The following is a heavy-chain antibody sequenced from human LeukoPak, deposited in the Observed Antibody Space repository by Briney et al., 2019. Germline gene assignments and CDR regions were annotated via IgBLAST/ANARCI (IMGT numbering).Heavy chain of an antibody. CDR1: GFTFSSYG. CDR2: ISYDGSNK. D-gene: IGHD3-3*01. J-gene: IGHJ5*02. V-gene: IGHV3-30*03. Sequence: PGRSLRLSCAASGFTFSSYGMHWVRQAPGKGLEWVAVISYDGSNKYYADSVKGRFTISRDNAKNSLYLQMNSLRAEDTAVYYCARDRYYDFWSGYYTPVYWFDPWGQGTLVTVSS. CDR3: ARDRYYDFWSGYYTPVYWFDP.